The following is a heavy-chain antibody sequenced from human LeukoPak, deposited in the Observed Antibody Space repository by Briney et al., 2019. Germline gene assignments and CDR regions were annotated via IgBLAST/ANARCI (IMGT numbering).Heavy chain of an antibody. Sequence: GRSLTLSCAASGFTFSSYGMYWVRQAPGKGLEWVAVISYHGSNKYYADSVKGRFTISRDNSKNTLYLQMNSLRGEDTAVYYCAKGRDSWSNKIDYGGQGTLVTVSS. CDR1: GFTFSSYG. D-gene: IGHD3-3*01. J-gene: IGHJ4*02. CDR3: AKGRDSWSNKIDY. V-gene: IGHV3-30*18. CDR2: ISYHGSNK.